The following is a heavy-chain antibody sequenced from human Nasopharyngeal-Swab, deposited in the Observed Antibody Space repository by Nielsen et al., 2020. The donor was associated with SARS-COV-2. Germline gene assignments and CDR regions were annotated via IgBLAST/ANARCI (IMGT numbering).Heavy chain of an antibody. CDR1: GFTFSDYY. J-gene: IGHJ4*02. CDR2: ISSSGSTI. Sequence: GGSLRLSCAASGFTFSDYYMSWIRQAPGKGLEWVSYISSSGSTIYYADSVKGRFTISRDNAKNSLYLQMNSLRDEDTAVYYCARDMDYYDSSGTAREYWGQGTLVTVSS. CDR3: ARDMDYYDSSGTAREY. D-gene: IGHD3-22*01. V-gene: IGHV3-11*04.